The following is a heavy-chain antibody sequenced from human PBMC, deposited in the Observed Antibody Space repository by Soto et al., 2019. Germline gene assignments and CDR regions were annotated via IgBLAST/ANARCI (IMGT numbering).Heavy chain of an antibody. CDR1: GYTFTGYY. J-gene: IGHJ6*02. CDR2: INPNSGGT. D-gene: IGHD2-2*01. Sequence: ASVKVSCKASGYTFTGYYMHWVRQAPGQGLEWMGWINPNSGGTNYAQKFQGWVTMTRDTSISTAYMELSRLRSDDTAVYYCASSMYCSSTSCRMGGMDVWGQGTTVTVSS. V-gene: IGHV1-2*04. CDR3: ASSMYCSSTSCRMGGMDV.